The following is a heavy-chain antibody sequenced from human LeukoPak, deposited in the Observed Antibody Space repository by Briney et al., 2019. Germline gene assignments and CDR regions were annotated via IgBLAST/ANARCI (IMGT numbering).Heavy chain of an antibody. CDR3: ARSETSDWYDFDY. CDR1: GYSISSSYY. J-gene: IGHJ4*02. Sequence: SETLSLTCTVSGYSISSSYYWSWIRQPPGKGLEWIGYIYYSGSTNYSPSLKSRVTISVATSKNQFSLKLSSVTAADTAVYYCARSETSDWYDFDYWGQGTLVTVSS. D-gene: IGHD3-9*01. V-gene: IGHV4-61*01. CDR2: IYYSGST.